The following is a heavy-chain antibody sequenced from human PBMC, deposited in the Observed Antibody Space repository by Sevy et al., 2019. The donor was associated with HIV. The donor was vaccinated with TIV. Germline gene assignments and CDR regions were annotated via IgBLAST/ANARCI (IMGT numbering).Heavy chain of an antibody. D-gene: IGHD3-9*01. Sequence: GGSLRLSCTASGFTFSSYSMNWVRQAPGKGLEWVSSISSSSSYIYYADSVKGRFTISSDNSKNSLYLQMNSLRAEDRAVYYCARPMVPDLGHYDILNGYYNIYYYYGMDVWGQGTTVTVSS. J-gene: IGHJ6*02. CDR1: GFTFSSYS. CDR2: ISSSSSYI. CDR3: ARPMVPDLGHYDILNGYYNIYYYYGMDV. V-gene: IGHV3-21*01.